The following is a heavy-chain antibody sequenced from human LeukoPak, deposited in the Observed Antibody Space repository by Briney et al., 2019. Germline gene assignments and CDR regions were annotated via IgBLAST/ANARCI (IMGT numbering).Heavy chain of an antibody. D-gene: IGHD2-2*01. V-gene: IGHV3-23*01. CDR3: AKDLGQLLLGFDY. CDR1: GFTFSSYA. CDR2: ISGSGGST. Sequence: PGGSLRLSCAASGFTFSSYAMGWVRQAPGKGLEWVSAISGSGGSTYYADSVKGRFTISRDNSKNTLYLQMNSLRAEDTAVYYCAKDLGQLLLGFDYWGQGTLVTVSS. J-gene: IGHJ4*02.